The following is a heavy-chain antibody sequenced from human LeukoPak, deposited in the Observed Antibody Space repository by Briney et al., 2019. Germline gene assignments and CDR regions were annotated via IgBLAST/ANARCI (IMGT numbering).Heavy chain of an antibody. Sequence: GGSLRLSCAASGFTFSSYGMHWVRQAPGKGPEWVAVIRYDGSNKFYADSVKGRFTISRDNSKNTVYLQMNSLRAEDTAVYYCARADSSGWYPGDYWGQGTLVTVSS. CDR3: ARADSSGWYPGDY. CDR1: GFTFSSYG. V-gene: IGHV3-33*01. CDR2: IRYDGSNK. J-gene: IGHJ4*02. D-gene: IGHD6-19*01.